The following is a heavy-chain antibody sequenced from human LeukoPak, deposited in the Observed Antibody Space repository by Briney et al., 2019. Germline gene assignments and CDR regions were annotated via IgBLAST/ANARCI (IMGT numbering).Heavy chain of an antibody. CDR3: ASPFSGYDGVSLDYN. CDR1: GFMFSPDA. CDR2: IFSDEKTK. V-gene: IGHV3-30*04. D-gene: IGHD5-12*01. J-gene: IGHJ4*02. Sequence: RESLRLSCEASGFMFSPDATSWGRQAPEKGLERVAVIFSDEKTKKYADSVRGRFTISRDNSQNKVFLQMDDLRPDDTAIYYCASPFSGYDGVSLDYNWGQGTMVTVSS.